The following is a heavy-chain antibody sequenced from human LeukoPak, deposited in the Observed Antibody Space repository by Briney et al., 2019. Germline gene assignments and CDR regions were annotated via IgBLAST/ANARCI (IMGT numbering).Heavy chain of an antibody. V-gene: IGHV3-30*03. CDR3: ARVPPAQWLASDY. CDR1: GFSIGPFW. Sequence: GGSLRLSCVASGFSIGPFWMTWVRQAPGKGLEWVAVISYDGSNKYYADSVKGRFTIPRDNSKNTLYPQMNSLRAEDTAVYYCARVPPAQWLASDYWGQGTLVTVSS. CDR2: ISYDGSNK. D-gene: IGHD6-19*01. J-gene: IGHJ4*02.